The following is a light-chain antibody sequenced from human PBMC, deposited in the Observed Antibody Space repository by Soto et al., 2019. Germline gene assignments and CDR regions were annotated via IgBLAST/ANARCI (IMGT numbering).Light chain of an antibody. Sequence: QCARAEPGSVVGSGGQPVTVSCTGTSRDVAVYSYVSWFQQHPGKAPQLLIYDVTKRPSGVPDRFSGSKSGNTAALTISGLQAEDEAEYFCSSYAGSYTWIFGSGTKVTVL. CDR2: DVT. CDR3: SSYAGSYTWI. CDR1: SRDVAVYSY. J-gene: IGLJ1*01. V-gene: IGLV2-11*01.